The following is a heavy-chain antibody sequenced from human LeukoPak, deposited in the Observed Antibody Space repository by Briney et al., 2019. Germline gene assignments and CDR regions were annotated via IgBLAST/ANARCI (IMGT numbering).Heavy chain of an antibody. V-gene: IGHV3-30*04. J-gene: IGHJ4*02. CDR3: ARAENYDILTGLDS. CDR2: ISYDGNYK. D-gene: IGHD3-9*01. CDR1: GFTSNIFA. Sequence: GGSLRLSCAASGFTSNIFAMHWVRQAPAKGLEWVAVISYDGNYKYYTDSVKGRFTISRDNSKNTLYLQMNSLRAEDTAVYYCARAENYDILTGLDSWGQGTLVTVSS.